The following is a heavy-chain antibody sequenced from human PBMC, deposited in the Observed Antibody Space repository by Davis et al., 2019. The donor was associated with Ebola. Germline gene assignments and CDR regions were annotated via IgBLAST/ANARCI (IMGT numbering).Heavy chain of an antibody. CDR1: GGS. D-gene: IGHD6-6*01. Sequence: PSETLSLTCTDSGGSWNWIRKPAGKGLEWIGHIYSSGNTNYNPSLKSRVSISVDTSKDQFSLKLRSVTAADTAVYFCATNSTSSGFDFWGQGILVTVSS. J-gene: IGHJ4*02. CDR3: ATNSTSSGFDF. CDR2: IYSSGNT. V-gene: IGHV4-4*07.